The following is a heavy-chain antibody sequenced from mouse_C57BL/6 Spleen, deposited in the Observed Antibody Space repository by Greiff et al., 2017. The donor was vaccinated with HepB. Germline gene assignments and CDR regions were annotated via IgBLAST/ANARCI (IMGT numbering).Heavy chain of an antibody. CDR2: IDPSDSYT. Sequence: QVQLKQPGAELVKPGASVKLSCKASGYTFTSYWMQWVKQRPGQGLEWIGEIDPSDSYTNYNQKFKGKATLTVDTSSSTAYMQLSSLTSEDSAVYYCARRRSGFDVWGTGTTVTVSS. CDR1: GYTFTSYW. J-gene: IGHJ1*03. V-gene: IGHV1-50*01. D-gene: IGHD1-1*01. CDR3: ARRRSGFDV.